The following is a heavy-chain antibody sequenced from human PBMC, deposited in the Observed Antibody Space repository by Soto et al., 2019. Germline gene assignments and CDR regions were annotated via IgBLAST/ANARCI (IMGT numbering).Heavy chain of an antibody. CDR2: ISYDGSNK. J-gene: IGHJ4*02. Sequence: GGSLRLSCAASGFTFSSYAMHWVRQAPGKGLEWVAVISYDGSNKYYADSVKGRFTISRDNSKNTLYLQMNSLRAEDTAVYYCAREGRWNDAFDYWGQGTLVIV. D-gene: IGHD1-1*01. CDR3: AREGRWNDAFDY. CDR1: GFTFSSYA. V-gene: IGHV3-30-3*01.